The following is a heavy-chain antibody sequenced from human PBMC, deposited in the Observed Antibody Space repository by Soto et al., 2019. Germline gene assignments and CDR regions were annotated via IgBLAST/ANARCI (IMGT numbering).Heavy chain of an antibody. Sequence: EVQLVESGGGLVQPGGSLRLSCAASGFTFSGYWMHWVRQAPGKGLVWVSRINGDGGTTNYADSVKGRFTISRDNAKNTLFLQMNSLRVEDAAVYYCARVGGSSWHWGQGTLVTVSS. V-gene: IGHV3-74*01. CDR1: GFTFSGYW. CDR2: INGDGGTT. J-gene: IGHJ4*02. CDR3: ARVGGSSWH. D-gene: IGHD6-6*01.